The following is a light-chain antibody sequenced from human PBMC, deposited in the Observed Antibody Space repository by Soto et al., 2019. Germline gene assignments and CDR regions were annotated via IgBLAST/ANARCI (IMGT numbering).Light chain of an antibody. J-gene: IGKJ5*01. CDR1: QDIGNF. CDR3: QQYGSLPIT. V-gene: IGKV1-33*01. CDR2: DAS. Sequence: DIQMTQSPSSLSASIGDRVTISCQASQDIGNFLNWYQQKPGKAPYLLIYDASNLDTGVSSRFSGRGSGRQFSITITSLQPDDVVTYFSQQYGSLPITSGQGTRLES.